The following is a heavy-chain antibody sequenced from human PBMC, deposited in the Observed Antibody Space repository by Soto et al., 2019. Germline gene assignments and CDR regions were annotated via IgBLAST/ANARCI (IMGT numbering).Heavy chain of an antibody. V-gene: IGHV3-30-3*01. CDR1: GFTFSSYA. CDR2: ISYDGSNK. Sequence: QVQLVESGGGVVQPGRSLRLSCAASGFTFSSYAMHWVRQAPGKGLEWVAVISYDGSNKYYADSVKGRFTISRDNSMNTLYLQMNSLRSEDTAVYYCARVMRDGYNSPKSSYYYYYGMDVWGQGTTVTVSS. J-gene: IGHJ6*02. D-gene: IGHD5-12*01. CDR3: ARVMRDGYNSPKSSYYYYYGMDV.